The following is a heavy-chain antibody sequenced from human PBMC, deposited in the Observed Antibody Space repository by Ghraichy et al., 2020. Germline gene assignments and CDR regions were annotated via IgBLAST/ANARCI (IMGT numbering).Heavy chain of an antibody. CDR2: VSGSGDST. CDR1: GFTFSNYA. J-gene: IGHJ4*01. V-gene: IGHV3-23*01. Sequence: GESLNISCAASGFTFSNYAMSWVRQAPGKGLEWVSSVSGSGDSTYYADSVKGRFTISRDNSQNTLYLQMNSLRAEDTAVYYCAKAHYSSVWRYYFDYWGPGTLVTVSS. D-gene: IGHD6-19*01. CDR3: AKAHYSSVWRYYFDY.